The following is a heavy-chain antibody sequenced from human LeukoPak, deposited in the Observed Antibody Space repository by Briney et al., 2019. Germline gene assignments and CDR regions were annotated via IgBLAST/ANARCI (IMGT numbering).Heavy chain of an antibody. CDR1: GGTFSSYA. D-gene: IGHD3-22*01. J-gene: IGHJ3*02. CDR2: IIPIFGTA. Sequence: SVKVSCKASGGTFSSYAISWVRQAPGQGLEWMGGIIPIFGTANYAQKFQGRVTITADESTSTAYMELSSLRSEDTAVYYCARSDPITMIVVVGFDIWGQGTMVTVSS. CDR3: ARSDPITMIVVVGFDI. V-gene: IGHV1-69*13.